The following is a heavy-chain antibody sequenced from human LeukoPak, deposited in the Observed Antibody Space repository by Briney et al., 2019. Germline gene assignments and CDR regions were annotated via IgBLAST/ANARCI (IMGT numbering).Heavy chain of an antibody. CDR3: ARGRGYGYGIDY. CDR1: GGSISSYY. D-gene: IGHD5-18*01. Sequence: PSETLSLTCTVSGGSISSYYWSWIRQPPGKGLEWIGYIIYSGTTNDNPSLKSRVTISVDTSKNQFSLMLSSVTAADTAVYYCARGRGYGYGIDYWGQGNLVTVSS. V-gene: IGHV4-59*01. J-gene: IGHJ4*02. CDR2: IIYSGTT.